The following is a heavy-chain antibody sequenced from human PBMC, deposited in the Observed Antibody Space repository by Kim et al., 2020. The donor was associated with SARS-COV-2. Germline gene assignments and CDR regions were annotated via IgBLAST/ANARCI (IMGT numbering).Heavy chain of an antibody. J-gene: IGHJ3*02. V-gene: IGHV3-49*03. CDR1: GFTFGDYA. D-gene: IGHD6-19*01. CDR3: TRIEIDKIAVAGPDAFDI. CDR2: IRSKAYGGTT. Sequence: GGSLRLSCTASGFTFGDYAMSWFRQAPGKGLEWVGFIRSKAYGGTTEYAASVKGRFTISRDDSKSIAYLQMNSLKTEYTAVYYCTRIEIDKIAVAGPDAFDIWGQGTMVTVSS.